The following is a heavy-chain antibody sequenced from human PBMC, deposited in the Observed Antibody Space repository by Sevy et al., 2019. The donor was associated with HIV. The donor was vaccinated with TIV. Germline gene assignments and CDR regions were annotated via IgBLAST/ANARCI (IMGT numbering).Heavy chain of an antibody. D-gene: IGHD3-10*01. CDR2: IQYDGSNK. Sequence: GESLKISCAASGFSFSSYGMHWVRQAPGKGLEWMSYIQYDGSNKDYGDSVKGRFTISRDNYKNTLYLQMNSLRVEDTAVFYCVKEGGGGGGDHWGQGTLVTVSS. CDR3: VKEGGGGGGDH. V-gene: IGHV3-30*02. CDR1: GFSFSSYG. J-gene: IGHJ4*02.